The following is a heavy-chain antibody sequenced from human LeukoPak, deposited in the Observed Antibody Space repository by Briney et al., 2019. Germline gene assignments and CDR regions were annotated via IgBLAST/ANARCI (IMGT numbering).Heavy chain of an antibody. CDR1: GYTFTSYD. V-gene: IGHV1-8*03. CDR3: ARSEDGNWFDP. CDR2: MNPNSGNT. Sequence: ASVKVSCKASGYTFTSYDINWVRQATGQGLEWMGRMNPNSGNTGYAQKFQGRVTITRNTSISTAYMELSSLRSEDTAVYYCARSEDGNWFDPWGQGTLVTVSS. J-gene: IGHJ5*02.